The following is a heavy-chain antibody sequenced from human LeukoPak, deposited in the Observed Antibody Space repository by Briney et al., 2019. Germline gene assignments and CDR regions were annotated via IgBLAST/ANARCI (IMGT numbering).Heavy chain of an antibody. CDR2: INAGNGNT. Sequence: ASVKVSCKASGYTFTSYAMHWVRQAPGQRLEWMGWINAGNGNTKYSQKFQGRVTITRDTSASTAYMELSSLRSEDTAVYYCARGSILTGVYNWFDPWGQGTLVIVSS. J-gene: IGHJ5*02. D-gene: IGHD3-9*01. V-gene: IGHV1-3*01. CDR1: GYTFTSYA. CDR3: ARGSILTGVYNWFDP.